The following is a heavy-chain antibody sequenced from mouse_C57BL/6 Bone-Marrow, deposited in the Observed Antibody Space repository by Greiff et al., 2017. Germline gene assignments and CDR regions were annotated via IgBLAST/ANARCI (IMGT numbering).Heavy chain of an antibody. Sequence: ESGPGLVKPSQSLSLTCSVTGYSITSGYYWNWIRQFPGNKLEWMGYISYDGSNNYNPSLKNRISITRDTTKNQFFLTLNSVTTEDTATYYCAREPLRQDWYFDVWGTGTTVTVSS. D-gene: IGHD2-4*01. V-gene: IGHV3-6*01. CDR3: AREPLRQDWYFDV. CDR1: GYSITSGYY. CDR2: ISYDGSN. J-gene: IGHJ1*03.